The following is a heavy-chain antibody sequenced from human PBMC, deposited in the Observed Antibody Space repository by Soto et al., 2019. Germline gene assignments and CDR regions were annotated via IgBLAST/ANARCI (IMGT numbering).Heavy chain of an antibody. Sequence: GASVKVSCKASGGTFSSYAISWVRQAPGQGLEWMGGIIPIFGTANYAQKFQGRVTITADESTSTAYMELSSLRSEDTAVYYCARGYCTNGVCYNFDYWGQGTLVTVS. D-gene: IGHD2-8*01. CDR2: IIPIFGTA. CDR1: GGTFSSYA. V-gene: IGHV1-69*13. CDR3: ARGYCTNGVCYNFDY. J-gene: IGHJ4*02.